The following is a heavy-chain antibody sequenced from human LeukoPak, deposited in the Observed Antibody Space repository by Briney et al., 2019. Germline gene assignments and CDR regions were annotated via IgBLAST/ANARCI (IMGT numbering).Heavy chain of an antibody. J-gene: IGHJ4*02. CDR3: ARLRGLHYFDY. CDR1: GYTFTTYW. D-gene: IGHD3-16*01. V-gene: IGHV5-51*01. CDR2: IYPGDSDT. Sequence: GESLKISCQGSGYTFTTYWIGWVRQMPGKGLEWMGIIYPGDSDTRYSPSFQGQVTISADKSISTAYLQWSSLKASDAAMYYCARLRGLHYFDYWGQGTLVTVSS.